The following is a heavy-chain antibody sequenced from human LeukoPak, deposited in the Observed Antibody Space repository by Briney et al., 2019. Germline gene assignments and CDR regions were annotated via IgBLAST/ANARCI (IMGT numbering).Heavy chain of an antibody. V-gene: IGHV4-59*01. CDR3: ARGPSVEVRGVTRSLRYYFDY. CDR2: IYYSGST. CDR1: GGSISSYY. Sequence: SETLSLTCTVAGGSISSYYWSWIRQPPGKGREWIGCIYYSGSTNYNPSLKSRVTISVDTSKNQFSLKLSSVTAADTAVYYCARGPSVEVRGVTRSLRYYFDYWGQGTLVTVSS. D-gene: IGHD3-10*01. J-gene: IGHJ4*02.